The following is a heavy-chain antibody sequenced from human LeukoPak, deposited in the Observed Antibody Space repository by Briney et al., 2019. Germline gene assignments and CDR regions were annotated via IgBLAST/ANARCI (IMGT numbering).Heavy chain of an antibody. V-gene: IGHV1-18*04. Sequence: ASVNVSFKASGYTFTIYGISGGRQAPGQGVEWMGWISAYNGNTNYAQKLQGRVTMTTDTSTSTAYIELRSLRSDDTAVYYCARGGYDILTGYPPFDYWGQGTLVTVSS. J-gene: IGHJ4*02. CDR3: ARGGYDILTGYPPFDY. CDR2: ISAYNGNT. D-gene: IGHD3-9*01. CDR1: GYTFTIYG.